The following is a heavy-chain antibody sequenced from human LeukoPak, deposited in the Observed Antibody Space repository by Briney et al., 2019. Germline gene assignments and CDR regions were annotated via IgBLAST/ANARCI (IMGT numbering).Heavy chain of an antibody. J-gene: IGHJ6*03. V-gene: IGHV4-39*01. CDR1: NDSISSSGYY. CDR2: FYYSGST. Sequence: SETLSLTCTVSNDSISSSGYYWGWIRQPPGKGLEWIGSFYYSGSTYYSPPLKSRVTISVDTSKNQFSLKLSSVIATDTAVYYCARQNYMDVWGKGTTVTVSS. CDR3: ARQNYMDV.